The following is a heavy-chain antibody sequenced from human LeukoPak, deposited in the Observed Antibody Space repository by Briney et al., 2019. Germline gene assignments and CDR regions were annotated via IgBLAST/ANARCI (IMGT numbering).Heavy chain of an antibody. D-gene: IGHD3-3*01. V-gene: IGHV3-15*01. CDR1: GFTFSHAW. Sequence: GGSLRLSCAASGFTFSHAWMTWVRQAPGKGLEWVGRIKSTTDGGTTDYAAPVKGRFTISRDDSKSTLYLQMNSLKTEDTAVYYCVWSRSFYYYYAMDVWGQGTTATVSS. CDR3: VWSRSFYYYYAMDV. CDR2: IKSTTDGGTT. J-gene: IGHJ6*02.